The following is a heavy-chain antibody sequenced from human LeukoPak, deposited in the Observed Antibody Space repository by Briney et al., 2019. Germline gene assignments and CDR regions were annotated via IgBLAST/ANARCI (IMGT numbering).Heavy chain of an antibody. CDR3: ARGVDSSGYYPFDY. Sequence: SETLSLTCTVSGGPISSYYWSWIRQPPGKGLEWIGYIYYSGSTNYNPSLKSRVTISVDTSKNQFSLKLSSVTAADTAVYYCARGVDSSGYYPFDYWGQGTLVTVSS. D-gene: IGHD3-22*01. J-gene: IGHJ4*02. CDR2: IYYSGST. V-gene: IGHV4-59*01. CDR1: GGPISSYY.